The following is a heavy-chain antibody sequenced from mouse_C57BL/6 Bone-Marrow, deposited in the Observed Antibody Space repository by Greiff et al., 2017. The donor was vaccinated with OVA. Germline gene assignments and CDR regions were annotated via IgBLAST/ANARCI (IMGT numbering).Heavy chain of an antibody. D-gene: IGHD2-3*01. J-gene: IGHJ2*01. CDR1: GFTFTDHY. V-gene: IGHV1-76*01. CDR2: ISPGSGNT. CDR3: ARDDGYFLEY. Sequence: QVQLKQSGAEVVRPGASVKLSCTASGFTFTDHYINWVKQRPGQGLEWIARISPGSGNTYYNEKFKGKAPLTADKSSNTAYMQLSSLTSEDSAVDYCARDDGYFLEYWGQGTTLTVSS.